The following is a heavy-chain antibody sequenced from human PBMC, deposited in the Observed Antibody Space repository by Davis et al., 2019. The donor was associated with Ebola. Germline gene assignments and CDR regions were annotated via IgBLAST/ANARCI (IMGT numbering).Heavy chain of an antibody. CDR3: AKSGLSFGVVKYHYGMDV. CDR1: GFTFSNYT. CDR2: ISGNDGGT. V-gene: IGHV3-23*01. Sequence: GESLKISCVASGFTFSNYTMNWVRQAPGKGLDWVSSISGNDGGTYYADSVKGRFTISRDNSKNTLFLQMNSLRAEDTAVYYCAKSGLSFGVVKYHYGMDVWGKGTTVTVSS. J-gene: IGHJ6*04. D-gene: IGHD3-3*01.